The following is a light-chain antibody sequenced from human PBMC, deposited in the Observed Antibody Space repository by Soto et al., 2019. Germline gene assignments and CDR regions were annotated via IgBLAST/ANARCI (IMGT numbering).Light chain of an antibody. CDR1: QGISTY. V-gene: IGKV1-39*01. CDR2: GAS. Sequence: DIQMTQSPSSLSASVGDRVTITCRASQGISTYLTWYQQKPRKAPKLLIYGASRLQSGVPSRFSGSGSGTNFTLTIGNLQPEDFATYYCQQSYSTPRITFGPGTKVDIK. CDR3: QQSYSTPRIT. J-gene: IGKJ3*01.